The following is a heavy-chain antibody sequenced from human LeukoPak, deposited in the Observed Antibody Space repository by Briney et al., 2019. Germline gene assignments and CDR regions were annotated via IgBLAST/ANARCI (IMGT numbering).Heavy chain of an antibody. CDR2: ISSSSSYI. CDR1: GFTFSSYS. D-gene: IGHD4-17*01. J-gene: IGHJ4*02. CDR3: ATTPRAMTTVTTGY. Sequence: GSLRLSCAASGFTFSSYSMNWVRQAPGKGLEWVSSISSSSSYIYYADSVKGRFTISRDNAKNSLYLQMNSLRAEDTAVYYCATTPRAMTTVTTGYWGQGTLVTVSS. V-gene: IGHV3-21*01.